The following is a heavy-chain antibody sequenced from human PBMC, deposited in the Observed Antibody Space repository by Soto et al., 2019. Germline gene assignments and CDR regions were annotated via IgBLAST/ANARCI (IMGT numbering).Heavy chain of an antibody. Sequence: AVSVRLWCQASGVRIIQACLSCAAQAPGKGLEWVANIKQDGSEIYYGGSVKGRFSISRDNTKNSVFLQMNSLRAEDTVVYYCARGHYYYDLAVWGQGPMV. CDR1: GVRIIQAC. CDR3: ARGHYYYDLAV. V-gene: IGHV3-7*03. CDR2: IKQDGSEI. J-gene: IGHJ6*02.